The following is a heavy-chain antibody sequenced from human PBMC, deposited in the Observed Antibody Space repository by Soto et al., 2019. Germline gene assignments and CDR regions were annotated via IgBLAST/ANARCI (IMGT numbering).Heavy chain of an antibody. D-gene: IGHD2-2*01. Sequence: QVQLVQSGAEVKKPGSSVKVSCKASGGTFGSYAISWVRQAPGQGLEWMGGIIPIHGTANYAQKFQGRVRIAADESTSTAYMELSSLRSEDTAVYYCARSQGSSTSLEIYYYYYYGMDVWGQGTTVTVSS. CDR2: IIPIHGTA. J-gene: IGHJ6*02. CDR3: ARSQGSSTSLEIYYYYYYGMDV. CDR1: GGTFGSYA. V-gene: IGHV1-69*01.